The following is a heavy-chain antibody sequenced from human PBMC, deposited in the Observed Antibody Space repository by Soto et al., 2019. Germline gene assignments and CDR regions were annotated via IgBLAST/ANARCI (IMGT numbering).Heavy chain of an antibody. CDR3: ARGWGYDSSDYYYAY. CDR1: GGTFSRHA. J-gene: IGHJ4*02. Sequence: SVKVSCKASGGTFSRHAISWVRQAPGQGLEWMGGIIPMFGTANHAQKFQGRVTIIADESTSTAYMELSSLRSEDTAIYYCARGWGYDSSDYYYAYWGQGTVVTVSS. CDR2: IIPMFGTA. D-gene: IGHD3-22*01. V-gene: IGHV1-69*13.